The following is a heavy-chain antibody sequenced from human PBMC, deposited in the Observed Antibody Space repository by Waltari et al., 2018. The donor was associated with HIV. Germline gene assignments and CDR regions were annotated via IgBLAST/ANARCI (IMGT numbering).Heavy chain of an antibody. CDR2: IWYDGTTK. CDR3: ARGETYYYDSSGYPS. CDR1: GFTFNTYH. Sequence: QVQLVESGGGVVQPGRSLRLSCAASGFTFNTYHMHWVRQAPGMGLEWVAVIWYDGTTKYYGDSVKGRFTISRDNSKNTLYLQMNSLRAEDTAVYYCARGETYYYDSSGYPSWGQGTLVTVSS. J-gene: IGHJ5*02. V-gene: IGHV3-33*01. D-gene: IGHD3-22*01.